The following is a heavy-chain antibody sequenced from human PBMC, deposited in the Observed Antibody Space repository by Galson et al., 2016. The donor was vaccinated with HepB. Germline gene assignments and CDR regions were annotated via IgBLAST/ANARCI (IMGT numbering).Heavy chain of an antibody. J-gene: IGHJ5*02. CDR3: ARLRGTSGGGYEGLDH. CDR2: ISKGGST. V-gene: IGHV4-59*01. D-gene: IGHD5-12*01. Sequence: SETLSLTCTVSGDSISSSYWSWIRQPPGKGLEWIGYISKGGSTTYNPSLNSRVIISADRSTNRLSLKVSSVTAADTAVYYCARLRGTSGGGYEGLDHWGQGTLVTVAS. CDR1: GDSISSSY.